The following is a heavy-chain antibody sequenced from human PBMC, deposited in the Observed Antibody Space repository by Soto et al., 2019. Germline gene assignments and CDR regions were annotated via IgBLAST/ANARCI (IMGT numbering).Heavy chain of an antibody. CDR2: ISYDGSET. Sequence: PGGSLRFSCAASGFTFSTYAMEWVRQAPGKGLDWVAVISYDGSETYYADSVQGLFTISRDNSKSTMYLQMNSLRPEDTAVYYCARPVVAFYYYGMDVWGQGTTVTVSS. J-gene: IGHJ6*02. CDR3: ARPVVAFYYYGMDV. D-gene: IGHD3-22*01. CDR1: GFTFSTYA. V-gene: IGHV3-30-3*01.